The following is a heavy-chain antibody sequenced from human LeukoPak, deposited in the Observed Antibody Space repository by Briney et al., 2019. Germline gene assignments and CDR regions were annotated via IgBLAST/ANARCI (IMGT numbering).Heavy chain of an antibody. CDR2: VHLDGRT. V-gene: IGHV4-4*02. CDR1: GGSVTSTNW. Sequence: SETLSLTCAVSGGSVTSTNWWTWVRQPPGKGLEWIGEVHLDGRTNYNPSLTGRLTLSVDLYENHISLELSSVTAADTAVYYCAREGGFYRSLDYLGQGTLVTVSS. D-gene: IGHD3-3*01. J-gene: IGHJ4*02. CDR3: AREGGFYRSLDY.